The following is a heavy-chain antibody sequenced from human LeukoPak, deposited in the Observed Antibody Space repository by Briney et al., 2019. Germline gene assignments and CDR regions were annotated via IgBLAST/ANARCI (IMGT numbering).Heavy chain of an antibody. J-gene: IGHJ6*03. CDR3: ARDPESGYDIYMDV. CDR2: ISSSSSYI. CDR1: GFTFSSYS. V-gene: IGHV3-21*01. D-gene: IGHD5-12*01. Sequence: GGSLRLSCAASGFTFSSYSMNWVRQAPGKGLEWVSSISSSSSYIYYADSVKGRFTISRDNAKNSLCLQMNSLRAEDTAVYYCARDPESGYDIYMDVWGKGTTVTVSS.